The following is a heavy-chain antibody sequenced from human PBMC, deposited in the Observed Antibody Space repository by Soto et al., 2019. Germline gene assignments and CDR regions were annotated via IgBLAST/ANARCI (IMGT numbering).Heavy chain of an antibody. J-gene: IGHJ4*02. D-gene: IGHD2-2*01. V-gene: IGHV1-2*02. CDR1: GYTFIAYY. Sequence: ASVNVSCKASGYTFIAYYIHRVRQAPGQGLEWMGWINPNSGGTNYAQKFQGRVTMSRDTSITTAYMELSRLRSDDTAVYYCARGGDIVVLPAAPDYWGQGTLVTVSS. CDR2: INPNSGGT. CDR3: ARGGDIVVLPAAPDY.